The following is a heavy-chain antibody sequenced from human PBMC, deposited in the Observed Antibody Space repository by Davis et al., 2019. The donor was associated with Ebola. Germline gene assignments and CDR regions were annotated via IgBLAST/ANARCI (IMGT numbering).Heavy chain of an antibody. CDR3: TRGERYYDGSGPFVGEGAYYMDV. D-gene: IGHD3-22*01. V-gene: IGHV3-43*01. CDR1: GFTFDDYT. Sequence: LSLTCAASGFTFDDYTIHWVRQAPGKGLEWVSLISWDGESTWYADSVKGRFTISRDNSKNSLYLQMNNLRTEDTALYYCTRGERYYDGSGPFVGEGAYYMDVWGKGTTVTVSS. CDR2: ISWDGEST. J-gene: IGHJ6*03.